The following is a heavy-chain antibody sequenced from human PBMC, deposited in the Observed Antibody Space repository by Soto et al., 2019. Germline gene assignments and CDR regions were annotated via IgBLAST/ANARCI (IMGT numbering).Heavy chain of an antibody. D-gene: IGHD5-12*01. J-gene: IGHJ5*02. CDR3: ARDSGGYSGYDSTWFDP. CDR1: GFTFSSYA. Sequence: PGGSLRLSCAASGFTFSSYAMHWVRQAPGKGLEWVAVISYDGSNKYYADSVKGRFTISRDNSKNTLYLQMNSLRAEDTAVYYCARDSGGYSGYDSTWFDPWGQGTLVTVSS. CDR2: ISYDGSNK. V-gene: IGHV3-30-3*01.